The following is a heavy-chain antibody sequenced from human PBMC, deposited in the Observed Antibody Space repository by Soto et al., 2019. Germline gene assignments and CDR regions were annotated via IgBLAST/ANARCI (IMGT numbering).Heavy chain of an antibody. CDR2: ISAYNGNT. D-gene: IGHD3-3*01. J-gene: IGHJ4*02. CDR3: ARFLGVPPDFWSGYYIPTNAFDY. V-gene: IGHV1-18*01. Sequence: EASVKVSCKASGYTFTSYGISWVRQAPGQGLEWMGWISAYNGNTNYAQKLQGRVTMTTDTSTSTAYMELRSLRSDDTAVYYCARFLGVPPDFWSGYYIPTNAFDYWGQGTLVTVSS. CDR1: GYTFTSYG.